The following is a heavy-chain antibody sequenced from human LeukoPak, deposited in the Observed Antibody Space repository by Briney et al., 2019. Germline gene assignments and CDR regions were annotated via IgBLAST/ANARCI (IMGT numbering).Heavy chain of an antibody. D-gene: IGHD2-15*01. CDR2: VYYTGNT. CDR1: GGSVSSGSYY. CDR3: ARDTGYCSGGTCYHNFFDY. V-gene: IGHV4-61*01. Sequence: SETLSLTCTVSGGSVSSGSYYWSWIGRPPGKGREGFEYVYYTGNTNYNPSLKSRVTISVDTSKNQFSLKLSSVTAADTAVYYCARDTGYCSGGTCYHNFFDYWGQGTLVTVSS. J-gene: IGHJ4*02.